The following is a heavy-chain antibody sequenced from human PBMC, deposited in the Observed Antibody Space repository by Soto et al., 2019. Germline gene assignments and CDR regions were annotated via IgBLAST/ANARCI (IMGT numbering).Heavy chain of an antibody. D-gene: IGHD4-4*01. CDR1: GGSISSYY. J-gene: IGHJ6*02. CDR2: IYYTGST. CDR3: ARDGYTLTPNYHYGMDV. V-gene: IGHV4-59*01. Sequence: SETLSLTCTVSGGSISSYYWSWIRQPPGKGLGWIGYIYYTGSTNYNPSLKSRVTISVDTSKNHFSLKLSSVTAADTAVYYCARDGYTLTPNYHYGMDVWGQGTTVTVSS.